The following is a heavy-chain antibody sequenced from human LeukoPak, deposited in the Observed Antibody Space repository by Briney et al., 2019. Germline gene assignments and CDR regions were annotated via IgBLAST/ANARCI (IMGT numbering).Heavy chain of an antibody. D-gene: IGHD4-11*01. CDR1: GFSFSGFG. CDR2: IFGSRDSI. V-gene: IGHV3-21*06. Sequence: PGGSLRLSCAASGFSFSGFGMGWVRQAPGKRLEWVSSIFGSRDSISYANSVKGRFTISRDNAENSLYLQMDSLRVEDTAVYYCTRGMDHINYAWFDPWGQGTLVIVSS. CDR3: TRGMDHINYAWFDP. J-gene: IGHJ5*02.